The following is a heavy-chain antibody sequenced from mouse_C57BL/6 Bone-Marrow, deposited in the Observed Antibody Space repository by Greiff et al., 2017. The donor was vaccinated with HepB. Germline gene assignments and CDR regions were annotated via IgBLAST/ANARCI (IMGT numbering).Heavy chain of an antibody. CDR2: IYPGSGST. CDR3: ARWIYYDYDGFAY. D-gene: IGHD2-4*01. CDR1: GYTFTSYW. J-gene: IGHJ3*01. V-gene: IGHV1-55*01. Sequence: QVQLQQPGAELVKPGASVKMSCKASGYTFTSYWITWVKQRPGQGLEWIGDIYPGSGSTNYNEKFKSKATLTVDTSSSTAYMQLSSLTSEDSAVYYCARWIYYDYDGFAYWGQGTMVTVSA.